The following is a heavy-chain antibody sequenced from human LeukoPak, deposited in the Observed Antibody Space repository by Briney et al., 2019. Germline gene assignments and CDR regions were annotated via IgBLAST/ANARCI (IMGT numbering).Heavy chain of an antibody. J-gene: IGHJ5*02. V-gene: IGHV3-74*01. Sequence: GGSLRLSCAASGFTFSSYWMHWVRQAPGKGLVWVSRINSDGSSTSYADSVKGRFTISRDNAKNTLYLQMNSLRAEDTAVYYCARSPLAGNWFDPWGQGTLVTVSS. CDR3: ARSPLAGNWFDP. CDR2: INSDGSST. CDR1: GFTFSSYW.